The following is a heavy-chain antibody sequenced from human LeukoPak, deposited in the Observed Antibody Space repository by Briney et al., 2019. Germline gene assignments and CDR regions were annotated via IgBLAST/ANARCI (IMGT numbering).Heavy chain of an antibody. V-gene: IGHV1-2*02. D-gene: IGHD3-10*01. Sequence: ASVKVSCKASGYTFTGYYMHWVRQAPGQGLEWMGWINPNSGGTNYAQKFLGRVTMTRDTSISTAYMELSRLRSDDTAVYYCARDEGSGSYMVDYWGQGTLVTVSS. CDR2: INPNSGGT. CDR1: GYTFTGYY. CDR3: ARDEGSGSYMVDY. J-gene: IGHJ4*02.